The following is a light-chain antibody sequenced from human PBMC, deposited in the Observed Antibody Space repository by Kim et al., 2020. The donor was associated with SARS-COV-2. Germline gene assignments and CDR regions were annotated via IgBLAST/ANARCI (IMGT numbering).Light chain of an antibody. V-gene: IGLV6-57*03. J-gene: IGLJ3*02. CDR1: SGSIASSY. Sequence: NFMLTQPHSVSESPGKTVTISCTRSSGSIASSYVQWFQQRPASAPTTVIYEDYHRPSGVPDRFSGSTDRSSNSASLTISGLEFEDEADYYCQSYDNTNWVLGGGTQLTVL. CDR2: EDY. CDR3: QSYDNTNWV.